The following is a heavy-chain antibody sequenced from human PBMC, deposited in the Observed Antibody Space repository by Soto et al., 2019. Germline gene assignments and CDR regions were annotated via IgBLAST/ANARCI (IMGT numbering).Heavy chain of an antibody. J-gene: IGHJ4*02. CDR3: VRDVHLDY. Sequence: SLRLSCTASGFPFSNYEMNWVRQAPGKGLEWVSYISGGGTNKFYADSLQGRVSVSRDNHKNSLILEMDRLTVEDTATYYCVRDVHLDYWGLGSLVTVSS. CDR2: ISGGGTNK. V-gene: IGHV3-48*03. CDR1: GFPFSNYE.